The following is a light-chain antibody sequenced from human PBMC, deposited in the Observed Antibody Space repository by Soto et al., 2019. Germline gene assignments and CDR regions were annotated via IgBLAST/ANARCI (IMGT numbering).Light chain of an antibody. V-gene: IGKV3-20*01. CDR2: GAS. CDR3: QQYGRAPLT. CDR1: QSVSSSY. J-gene: IGKJ4*01. Sequence: EIVLTQSPGTLSLSPGERATLSCRASQSVSSSYLAWYQQKPGQAPRLLIYGASSSATGIPDRFSGSGSGRDFNLTIRRLEPEDYAGDYCQQYGRAPLTVGGGTKVEIK.